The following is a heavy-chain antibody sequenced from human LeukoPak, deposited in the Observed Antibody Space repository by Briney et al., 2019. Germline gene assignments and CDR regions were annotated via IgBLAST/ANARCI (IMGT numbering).Heavy chain of an antibody. CDR2: INHSGST. CDR3: AREVGYCSGGSCYSYFDY. D-gene: IGHD2-15*01. V-gene: IGHV4-34*01. J-gene: IGHJ4*02. CDR1: GGSFSGYY. Sequence: KASETLSLTCAVYGGSFSGYYWSWIRKPPGKGLEWIGEINHSGSTNYNASLTNRVTISVDTSKNQFSLKLSSVTAADTAVYYCAREVGYCSGGSCYSYFDYWGQGTLVTVSS.